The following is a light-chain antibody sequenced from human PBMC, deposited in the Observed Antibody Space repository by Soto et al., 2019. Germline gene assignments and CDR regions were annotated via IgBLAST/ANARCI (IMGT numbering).Light chain of an antibody. Sequence: EIVLTQSPGTLSLSPGERATLSCRASQSVSSSYLAWYQQKPGQAPRLLIYDASSRATGIPDKFSGSGSGTDFTLTISRLDSEDFAVYYCQQHGTSPITFGQGTRLEIK. J-gene: IGKJ5*01. V-gene: IGKV3-20*01. CDR3: QQHGTSPIT. CDR2: DAS. CDR1: QSVSSSY.